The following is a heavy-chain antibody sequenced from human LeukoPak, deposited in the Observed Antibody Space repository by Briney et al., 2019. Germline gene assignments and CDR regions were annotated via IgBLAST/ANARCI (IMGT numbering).Heavy chain of an antibody. V-gene: IGHV4-59*01. CDR2: IYYSGST. J-gene: IGHJ4*02. D-gene: IGHD1-26*01. CDR3: ARVRWGSFDY. Sequence: SETLSLTCTVSGDSISSYYWSWIRQPPGKGLEWIGYIYYSGSTTYNPSLKSRVTTSSDTTKNQISLKLSSVTAADTAVYYCARVRWGSFDYWGQGTLVTVSS. CDR1: GDSISSYY.